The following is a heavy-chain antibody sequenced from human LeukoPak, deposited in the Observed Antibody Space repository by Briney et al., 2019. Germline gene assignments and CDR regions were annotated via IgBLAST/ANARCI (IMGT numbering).Heavy chain of an antibody. CDR1: GGSVSSGSYY. J-gene: IGHJ4*02. Sequence: SETLSLTCTVSGGSVSSGSYYWSWIRQHPGKGLEWIGYIYYSGSTYYNPSLKSRVTISVDTSKNQFSLKLSSVTVADTAVYYCAQGGSSGVIWGQGTLVTVSS. CDR3: AQGGSSGVI. V-gene: IGHV4-31*03. CDR2: IYYSGST. D-gene: IGHD3-10*01.